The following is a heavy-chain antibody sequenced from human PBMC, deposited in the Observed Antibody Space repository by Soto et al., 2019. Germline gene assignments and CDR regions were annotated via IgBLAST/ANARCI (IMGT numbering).Heavy chain of an antibody. J-gene: IGHJ6*03. D-gene: IGHD3-10*01. CDR1: GGSISSYY. Sequence: SETLSLTCAVSGGSISSYYWSWIRQPPGKGLECIGYIYYSGSTNYNPSLKSRVTISLDTSKNHFSLKLSSVTPADTAVYYCARLGGYYYMDVWGKGTTVTVSS. CDR2: IYYSGST. V-gene: IGHV4-59*01. CDR3: ARLGGYYYMDV.